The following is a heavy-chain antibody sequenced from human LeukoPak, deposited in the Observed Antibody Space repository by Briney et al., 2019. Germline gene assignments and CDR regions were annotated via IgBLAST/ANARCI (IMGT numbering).Heavy chain of an antibody. CDR2: INPKNVGT. Sequence: ASVKVTCKASVHTFTDYYMHWVRQAPGQGLDWMGWINPKNVGTNYAQNFKGRVTMTSDTSSSTVYMDLNRLGSDDTAVYFCTRDLKPADLVLFVVAKSLLFQHWGQGTLVTVSS. CDR3: TRDLKPADLVLFVVAKSLLFQH. D-gene: IGHD3-3*01. CDR1: VHTFTDYY. J-gene: IGHJ1*01. V-gene: IGHV1-2*02.